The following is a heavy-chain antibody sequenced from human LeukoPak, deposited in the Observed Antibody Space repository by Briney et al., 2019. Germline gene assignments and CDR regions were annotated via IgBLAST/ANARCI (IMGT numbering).Heavy chain of an antibody. CDR1: GFTFSSYG. CDR2: ISGSGGST. J-gene: IGHJ5*02. D-gene: IGHD6-6*01. V-gene: IGHV3-23*01. Sequence: PGRSLRLSCAASGFTFSSYGMHWVRQAPGKGLEWVSAISGSGGSTYYADSVKGRFTISRDNSKNTLYLQMNSLRAEDTAVYYCAKLLRIAARKFDPWGQGTLVTVSS. CDR3: AKLLRIAARKFDP.